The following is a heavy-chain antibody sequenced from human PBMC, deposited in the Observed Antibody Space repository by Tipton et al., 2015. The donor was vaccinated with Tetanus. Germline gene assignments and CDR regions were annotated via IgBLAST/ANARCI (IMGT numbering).Heavy chain of an antibody. Sequence: TLSLTCAVNGGSFSGYYWSWLRQPPGKGLEWIGEVNRGGTTGSNPSLKSRITISQDTSKNQFSLKLTSVTAADTTVYYCARANYDFPKKGPFDSWGQGTLVIVSS. V-gene: IGHV4-34*01. CDR1: GGSFSGYY. CDR3: ARANYDFPKKGPFDS. CDR2: VNRGGTT. D-gene: IGHD3-3*01. J-gene: IGHJ4*02.